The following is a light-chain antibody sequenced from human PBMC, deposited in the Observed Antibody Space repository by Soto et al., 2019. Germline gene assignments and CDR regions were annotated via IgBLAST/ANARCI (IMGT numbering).Light chain of an antibody. J-gene: IGLJ2*01. CDR1: SSDVGGYHY. CDR3: SSYTISSTPVV. Sequence: QSALTQPASVSGSPGQSITISCTGTSSDVGGYHYVSWYQQHPGKAPKLMIYDVSNRPSGVSNRFSGSKSGNTASLTISGLQAEDEADYYCSSYTISSTPVVFGGGTKVTVL. CDR2: DVS. V-gene: IGLV2-14*01.